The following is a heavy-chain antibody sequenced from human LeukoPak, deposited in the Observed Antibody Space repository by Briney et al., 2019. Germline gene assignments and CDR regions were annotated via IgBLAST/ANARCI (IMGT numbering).Heavy chain of an antibody. J-gene: IGHJ4*02. CDR2: ISSSSSYI. CDR1: GFTLSSYS. CDR3: ARGGVAAAGY. Sequence: GGSLRLSCAASGFTLSSYSMNWVRQAPGKGLEWVSSISSSSSYIYYADSVKGRFTISRDNAKNSLYLQMNSLRAEDTAVYYCARGGVAAAGYWGQGTLVTVSS. V-gene: IGHV3-21*01. D-gene: IGHD6-13*01.